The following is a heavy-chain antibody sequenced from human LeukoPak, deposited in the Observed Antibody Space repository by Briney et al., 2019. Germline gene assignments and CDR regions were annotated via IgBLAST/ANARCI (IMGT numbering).Heavy chain of an antibody. CDR2: ISESGGGT. D-gene: IGHD3-10*01. CDR3: AKSQLVRGGYYYYGMDV. CDR1: GFTFSDYA. Sequence: GGSLRLSCAASGFTFSDYAMSWVRQTPGKGLELVSGISESGGGTYYADSVKGRFTISRDNSKNTLYLQMNSLRVEDTAVYYCAKSQLVRGGYYYYGMDVWGQGTTVTVSS. V-gene: IGHV3-23*01. J-gene: IGHJ6*02.